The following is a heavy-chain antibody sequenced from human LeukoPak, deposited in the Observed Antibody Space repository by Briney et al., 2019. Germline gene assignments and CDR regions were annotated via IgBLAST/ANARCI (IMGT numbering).Heavy chain of an antibody. Sequence: GASVKVSCKTSGYTFTSYGISWVRQAPGQGLEWMGWISAYNGNTDYAQNLQGRVTMTRNTSISTAYMELSSLRSEDTAVYYCAGRARSYDSSGYYDYWGQGTLVTVSS. CDR2: ISAYNGNT. D-gene: IGHD3-22*01. J-gene: IGHJ4*02. CDR1: GYTFTSYG. V-gene: IGHV1-18*01. CDR3: AGRARSYDSSGYYDY.